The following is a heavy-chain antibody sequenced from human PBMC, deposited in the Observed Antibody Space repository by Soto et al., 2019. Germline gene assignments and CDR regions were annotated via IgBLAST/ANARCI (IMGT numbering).Heavy chain of an antibody. Sequence: PSETLSLTCAVYGGSFSGYYWSWIRQPPGKGLEWIGEINHSGSTNYNPSLKSRVTISVDTSKNQFSLKLSSVTAADTAVYYCARVYSGLTNFDYWGQGTLVTVSS. D-gene: IGHD5-12*01. CDR3: ARVYSGLTNFDY. CDR1: GGSFSGYY. V-gene: IGHV4-34*01. CDR2: INHSGST. J-gene: IGHJ4*02.